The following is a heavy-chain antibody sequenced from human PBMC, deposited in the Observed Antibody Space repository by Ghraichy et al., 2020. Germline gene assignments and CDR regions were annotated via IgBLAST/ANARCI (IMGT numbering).Heavy chain of an antibody. D-gene: IGHD2-2*01. CDR3: ARWAKIVVVPAAPYYFDY. CDR1: GGSISSSNW. V-gene: IGHV4-4*02. Sequence: SETLSLTCAVSGGSISSSNWWSWVRQPPGKGLEWIGEIYHSGSTNYNPSLKSRVTISVDKSKNQFSLKLSSVTAADTAVYYCARWAKIVVVPAAPYYFDYWGQGTLVTVSS. CDR2: IYHSGST. J-gene: IGHJ4*02.